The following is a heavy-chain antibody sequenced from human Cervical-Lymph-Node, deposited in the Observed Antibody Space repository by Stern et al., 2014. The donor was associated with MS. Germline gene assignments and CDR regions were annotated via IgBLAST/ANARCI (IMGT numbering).Heavy chain of an antibody. D-gene: IGHD4-17*01. V-gene: IGHV1-24*01. CDR1: GYTLSELS. CDR3: AAQNTVTNYYYYGMDV. CDR2: FDPEEGGT. J-gene: IGHJ6*02. Sequence: QVQLVESGAEVKKPGASVKVSCKASGYTLSELSMHWVRQAPGRGLEWMGGFDPEEGGTIYAQKFQGRVTMTEDTSTDTAYMELSSLRSEDTAVYYCAAQNTVTNYYYYGMDVWGQGTTVTVS.